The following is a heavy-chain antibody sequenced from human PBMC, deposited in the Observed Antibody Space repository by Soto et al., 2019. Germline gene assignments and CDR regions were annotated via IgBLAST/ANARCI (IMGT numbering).Heavy chain of an antibody. J-gene: IGHJ6*02. CDR1: GGSISSSSYY. V-gene: IGHV4-39*01. CDR3: ARTGVDSSGYYGRSYYYYGMDV. Sequence: QLQLQESGPGLVKPSETLSLTCTVSGGSISSSSYYWGWIRQPPGKGLEWIGSIYYSGSTYYNPSLKRRVTTSGDTYKNQFSLKLSSVNGADTAVYYCARTGVDSSGYYGRSYYYYGMDVWGQGTTVTVSS. CDR2: IYYSGST. D-gene: IGHD3-22*01.